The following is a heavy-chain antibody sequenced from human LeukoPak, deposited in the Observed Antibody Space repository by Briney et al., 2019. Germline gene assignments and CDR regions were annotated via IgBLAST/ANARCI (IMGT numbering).Heavy chain of an antibody. CDR3: ARHVRRTYSSSWYQGYYYYYMDV. D-gene: IGHD6-13*01. V-gene: IGHV4-39*01. Sequence: SETLSLTCTVSGGSISSSSYYWGWIRQPPGKGLEWIGSIYYSGSTYYNPSLKSRVTISVDTSKNQFSLKLSSVTAADTAVYYCARHVRRTYSSSWYQGYYYYYMDVWGKGTTVTVSS. CDR1: GGSISSSSYY. J-gene: IGHJ6*03. CDR2: IYYSGST.